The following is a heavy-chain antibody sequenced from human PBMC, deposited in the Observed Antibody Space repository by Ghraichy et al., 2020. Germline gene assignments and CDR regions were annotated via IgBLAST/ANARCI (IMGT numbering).Heavy chain of an antibody. CDR1: GFSLNNYI. J-gene: IGHJ6*02. CDR2: ISSSSRTI. V-gene: IGHV3-48*02. Sequence: GSLRLSCAASGFSLNNYIINWVRQAPGKGLEWVSHISSSSRTISYADSVKGRFTVSRDNAKNSLFLQMNSLRDEDTAVYYCARASRVVRFYYYDALDVWGQGTTVTVSS. D-gene: IGHD4-23*01. CDR3: ARASRVVRFYYYDALDV.